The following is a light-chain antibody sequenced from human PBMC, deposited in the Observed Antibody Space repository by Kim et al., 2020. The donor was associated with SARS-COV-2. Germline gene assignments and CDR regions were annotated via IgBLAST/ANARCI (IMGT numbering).Light chain of an antibody. CDR3: QQYYKVPYT. CDR2: DAS. V-gene: IGKV3-15*01. Sequence: SESPRERATLSCRASQSVNSNLAWYQQKPGQSPRLLIHDASTRATGIPARFSGSGSGTEFTLTIGSLQSEDSAVYYCQQYYKVPYTYGQGTKLEI. CDR1: QSVNSN. J-gene: IGKJ2*01.